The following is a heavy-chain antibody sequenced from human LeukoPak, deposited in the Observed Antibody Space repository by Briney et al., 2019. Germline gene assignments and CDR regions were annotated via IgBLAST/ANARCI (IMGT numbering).Heavy chain of an antibody. V-gene: IGHV4-34*01. CDR3: ARVTTMVRGVINLRGYYFDY. Sequence: SETLSLTCAVYGGSFSGYYWSWLRQPPGKGLEWIGEINHSGSTNYNPSLTSRVTISVDTSKNQFSLKLSSVTAADTAVYYCARVTTMVRGVINLRGYYFDYWGQGTLVTVSS. CDR2: INHSGST. D-gene: IGHD3-10*01. CDR1: GGSFSGYY. J-gene: IGHJ4*02.